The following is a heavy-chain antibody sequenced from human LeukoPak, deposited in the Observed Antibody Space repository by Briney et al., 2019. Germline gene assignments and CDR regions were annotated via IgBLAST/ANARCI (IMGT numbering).Heavy chain of an antibody. D-gene: IGHD3-22*01. CDR1: GFTFSSYG. V-gene: IGHV3-30*03. CDR2: ISYDGSNK. CDR3: ASIGLGSYDSSGYH. Sequence: GGSLRLSCAASGFTFSSYGMHWVRQAPGKGLEWVAVISYDGSNKYYADSVKGRFTISRDNSKNTLYLQMNSLRAEDTAVYYCASIGLGSYDSSGYHWGQGTLVTVSS. J-gene: IGHJ5*02.